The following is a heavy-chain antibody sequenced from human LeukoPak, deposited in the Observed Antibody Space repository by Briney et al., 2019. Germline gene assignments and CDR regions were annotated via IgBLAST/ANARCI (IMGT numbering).Heavy chain of an antibody. CDR2: IIPILGVA. J-gene: IGHJ3*02. Sequence: SVKVSCKASGGTFSSYTISWVRQAPGQGLEWMGRIIPILGVANYAQKFQGRVTITADKSTSTAYMELSSLRSEDTAVYYCARGYCSSTSCYLGYAFDIWGQGTMVTVSS. CDR3: ARGYCSSTSCYLGYAFDI. D-gene: IGHD2-2*01. V-gene: IGHV1-69*02. CDR1: GGTFSSYT.